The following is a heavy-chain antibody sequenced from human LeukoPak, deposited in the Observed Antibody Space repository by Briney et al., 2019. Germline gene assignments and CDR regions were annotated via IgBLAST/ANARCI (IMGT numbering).Heavy chain of an antibody. Sequence: GGSLRLSCTASGFTFGDYAMSWFRQAPGKGLEWVGFIRSKAYGGTTEYAASVKGRFTISRDDSKSIAYLQMNSLKTEDTAVYYCTRGGWFGELGDFDYRGQGTLVTVSS. CDR3: TRGGWFGELGDFDY. CDR2: IRSKAYGGTT. D-gene: IGHD3-10*01. V-gene: IGHV3-49*03. J-gene: IGHJ4*02. CDR1: GFTFGDYA.